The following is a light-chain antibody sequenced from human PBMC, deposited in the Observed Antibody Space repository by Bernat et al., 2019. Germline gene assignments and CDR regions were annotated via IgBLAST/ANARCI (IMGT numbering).Light chain of an antibody. J-gene: IGKJ4*01. V-gene: IGKV1-5*03. CDR3: QQYNFYSS. Sequence: DIQMTQSPSTLPASVGDRVTITCRASQSISSWLAWYQQKPGKAPKLLIYKASSLESGVPSRFSGSGSGTEFTLTISSLQPDDFATYYCQQYNFYSSFGGGTKVEIK. CDR2: KAS. CDR1: QSISSW.